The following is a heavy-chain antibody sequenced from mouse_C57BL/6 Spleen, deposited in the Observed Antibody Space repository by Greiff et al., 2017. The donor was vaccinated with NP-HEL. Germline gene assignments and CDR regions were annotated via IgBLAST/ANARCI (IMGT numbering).Heavy chain of an antibody. CDR3: TGSLYAMDY. Sequence: EVQVVESGGGLVQPGGSMKLSCVASGFTFSNYWMNWVRQSPEKGLEWVAQIRLKSDNYATHYAESVKGRFTISRDDSKSSVYLQMNNLRAEDTGIYYCTGSLYAMDYWGQGTSVTVSS. V-gene: IGHV6-3*01. CDR1: GFTFSNYW. J-gene: IGHJ4*01. D-gene: IGHD6-2*01. CDR2: IRLKSDNYAT.